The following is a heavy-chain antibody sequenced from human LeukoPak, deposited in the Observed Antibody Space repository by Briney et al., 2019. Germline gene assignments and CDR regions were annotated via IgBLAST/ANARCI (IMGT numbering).Heavy chain of an antibody. J-gene: IGHJ4*02. CDR1: GFTFSSYA. Sequence: PGGSLRLSCAASGFTFSSYAMSWVRQAPGKGLEWVSGISGSGGSTYYADSVKGRLTISRDNSKNTLYLQMNSLRAEDTAVYYCAKECLDHSGYYGRGAVDYWGQRTLVTVSS. D-gene: IGHD3-22*01. CDR3: AKECLDHSGYYGRGAVDY. V-gene: IGHV3-23*01. CDR2: ISGSGGST.